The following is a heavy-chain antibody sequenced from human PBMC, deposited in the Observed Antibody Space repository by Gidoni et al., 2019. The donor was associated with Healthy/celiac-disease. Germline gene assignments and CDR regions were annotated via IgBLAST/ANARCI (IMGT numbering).Heavy chain of an antibody. CDR3: ARPLKGYCTGGVCSNWFDP. Sequence: QVQLQQWGAGLLKPSETLSLTCAVYGGSFSGYYWSWIRQPPGKGLEWIGEINHSGSTNYNPSLKSRVTISVDTSKNQFSLKLSSVTAADTAVYYCARPLKGYCTGGVCSNWFDPWGQGTLVTVSS. V-gene: IGHV4-34*01. CDR2: INHSGST. J-gene: IGHJ5*02. CDR1: GGSFSGYY. D-gene: IGHD2-8*02.